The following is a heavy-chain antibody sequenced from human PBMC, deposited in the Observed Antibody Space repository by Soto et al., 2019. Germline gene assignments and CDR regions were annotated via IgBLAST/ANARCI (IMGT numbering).Heavy chain of an antibody. V-gene: IGHV4-59*01. D-gene: IGHD5-12*01. CDR2: IYYSGST. Sequence: SETLSLTCTVSGGSISSYYWSWIRQPPGKGLEWIGYIYYSGSTNYNPSLKSRVTISVDTSKNQFSLKLSSVTAADTAVYYCARGADGYNYFDYWGQGTLVTVSS. CDR1: GGSISSYY. J-gene: IGHJ4*02. CDR3: ARGADGYNYFDY.